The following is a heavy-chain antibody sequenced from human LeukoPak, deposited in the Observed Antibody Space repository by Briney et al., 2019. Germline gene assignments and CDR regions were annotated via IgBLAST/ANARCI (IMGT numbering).Heavy chain of an antibody. CDR2: ISYDGSNE. V-gene: IGHV3-30-3*01. Sequence: GGSLRLSCAVSGFTFSYYAMHWVRQAPGKGLEWVAVISYDGSNEYNADSVKGRFTISRDNSKNTMYLQMNSLRAEDTAVYYCARDGYYYGMDVWGQGTTVTVSS. CDR1: GFTFSYYA. CDR3: ARDGYYYGMDV. J-gene: IGHJ6*02.